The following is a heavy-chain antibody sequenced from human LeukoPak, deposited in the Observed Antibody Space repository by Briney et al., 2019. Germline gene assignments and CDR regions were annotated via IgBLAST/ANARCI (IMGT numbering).Heavy chain of an antibody. CDR3: ARAEPYGGYSSSWYRGNWFDP. CDR2: INHSGST. V-gene: IGHV4-34*01. J-gene: IGHJ5*02. CDR1: GDSISSYY. D-gene: IGHD6-13*01. Sequence: SETLSLTCTVSGDSISSYYWSWIRQPPGKGLEWIGEINHSGSTNYNPSLKSRVTISVDTSKNQFSLKLSSVTAADTAVYYCARAEPYGGYSSSWYRGNWFDPWGQGTLVTVSS.